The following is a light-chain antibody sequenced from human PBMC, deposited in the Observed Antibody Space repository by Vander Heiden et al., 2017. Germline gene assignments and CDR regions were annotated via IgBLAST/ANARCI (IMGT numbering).Light chain of an antibody. V-gene: IGKV1-39*01. CDR1: QSISSY. CDR2: AAS. J-gene: IGKJ1*01. Sequence: DIQMTQSPSSLSASVGDRVTITCRASQSISSYLNWYQQKPGKAPKLLIYAASSLQSGVPSRFSGSGSGTDFTLTISSLQPEDFATYYCQQRDSTPWPFGQGTQVEIK. CDR3: QQRDSTPWP.